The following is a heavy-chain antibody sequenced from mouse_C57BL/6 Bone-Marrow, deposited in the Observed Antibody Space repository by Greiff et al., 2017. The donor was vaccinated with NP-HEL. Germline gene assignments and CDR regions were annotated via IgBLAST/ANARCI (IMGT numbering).Heavy chain of an antibody. Sequence: QVQLQQPGAELVKPGASVKMSCKASGYTFTSYWITWVKQRPGQGLEWIGDIYPGSGSTNYNAKFKSKATLTVDTSSSTAYMQLSSLTSEDSAVYYCAYSSGYALYAMDYWGQGTSVTVSS. CDR1: GYTFTSYW. J-gene: IGHJ4*01. CDR2: IYPGSGST. V-gene: IGHV1-55*01. CDR3: AYSSGYALYAMDY. D-gene: IGHD3-2*02.